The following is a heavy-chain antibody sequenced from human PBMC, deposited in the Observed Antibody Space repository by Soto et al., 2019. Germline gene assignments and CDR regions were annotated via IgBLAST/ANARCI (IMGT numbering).Heavy chain of an antibody. V-gene: IGHV1-18*04. CDR1: GYRFTSNG. Sequence: ASVKVSCKASGYRFTSNGISWVRQAPGQGLEWMGWISAYSGNTNYAQKLQGRVTMTTDTSTXXXXXXXXXXXXXXXXVYFCAXLRCSSTSCYTGYYYYAMDVWGQGTTVTVSS. D-gene: IGHD2-2*02. CDR3: AXLRCSSTSCYTGYYYYAMDV. CDR2: ISAYSGNT. J-gene: IGHJ6*02.